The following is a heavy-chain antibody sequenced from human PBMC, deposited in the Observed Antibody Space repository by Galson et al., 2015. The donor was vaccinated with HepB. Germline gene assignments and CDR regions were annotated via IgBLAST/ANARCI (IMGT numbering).Heavy chain of an antibody. Sequence: SVKVSCKASGYTLTTYGITWVRQAPGQGLEWLGLISAYSSTTDYAQKFQGRVTLTTDKSTNTAYMELRNLRSDDTAVYYCVRDKGRLKSSADYWGQGTQVTVSS. CDR3: VRDKGRLKSSADY. D-gene: IGHD5-24*01. V-gene: IGHV1-18*04. J-gene: IGHJ4*02. CDR2: ISAYSSTT. CDR1: GYTLTTYG.